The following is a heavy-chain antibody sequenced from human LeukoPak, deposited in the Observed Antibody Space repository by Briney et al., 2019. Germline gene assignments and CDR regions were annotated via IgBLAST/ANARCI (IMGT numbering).Heavy chain of an antibody. CDR1: GGSISSSSYY. V-gene: IGHV4-39*07. J-gene: IGHJ5*02. CDR2: IYYSGST. Sequence: SETLSLTCTVSGGSISSSSYYWGWIRQPPGKGLEWIGSIYYSGSTYYNPSLKSRVTISVDTSKNQFSLKLSSVTAADTAVYYCARVGWGSQFWFDPWGQGTLVTVSS. D-gene: IGHD3-16*01. CDR3: ARVGWGSQFWFDP.